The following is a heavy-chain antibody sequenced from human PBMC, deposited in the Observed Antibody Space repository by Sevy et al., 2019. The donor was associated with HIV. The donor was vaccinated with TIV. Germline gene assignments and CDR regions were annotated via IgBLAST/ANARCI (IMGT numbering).Heavy chain of an antibody. V-gene: IGHV3-9*01. D-gene: IGHD3-10*01. CDR3: ARSGFYFGSEDYYGKAGYDS. J-gene: IGHJ4*02. CDR1: GFSFNDYA. CDR2: INWDGSEK. Sequence: GGSLRLSCATSGFSFNDYAMHWVRQAPGKGLEWVSGINWDGSEKDYADSVEGRFTISRNNDKKSLYLQMSSLRREDTALYFCARSGFYFGSEDYYGKAGYDSWGPGTVVTVSS.